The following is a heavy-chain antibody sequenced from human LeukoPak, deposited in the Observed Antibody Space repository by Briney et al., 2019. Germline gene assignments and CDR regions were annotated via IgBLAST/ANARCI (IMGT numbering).Heavy chain of an antibody. CDR2: ISYDGSVT. Sequence: PGGSLRLSCAASGFIFSNYVIHWVRQAPGKGLAWVAVISYDGSVTYYGDSVKGRFTIPRDNSKNTLYLQMNSLRAEDTAVYYCAKVADPGERRSVTVTMSYYGMDVWGQGTTVTVSS. D-gene: IGHD4-17*01. V-gene: IGHV3-30*18. CDR1: GFIFSNYV. J-gene: IGHJ6*02. CDR3: AKVADPGERRSVTVTMSYYGMDV.